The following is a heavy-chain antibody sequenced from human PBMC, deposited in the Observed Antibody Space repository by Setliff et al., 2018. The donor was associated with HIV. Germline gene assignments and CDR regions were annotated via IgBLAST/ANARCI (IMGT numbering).Heavy chain of an antibody. CDR1: GSTFSSYS. CDR3: ARGSADRVFGGVQLVAIFDS. J-gene: IGHJ4*02. CDR2: ISSDGSDQ. D-gene: IGHD3-16*01. Sequence: GGSLRLSCAASGSTFSSYSMNWVRQVRDRGLEWLTVISSDGSDQYLADSVKGRFTISTDSSKNTLHLQMNSLRVDDSAVYFCARGSADRVFGGVQLVAIFDSWGQGTQVTVSS. V-gene: IGHV3-30*03.